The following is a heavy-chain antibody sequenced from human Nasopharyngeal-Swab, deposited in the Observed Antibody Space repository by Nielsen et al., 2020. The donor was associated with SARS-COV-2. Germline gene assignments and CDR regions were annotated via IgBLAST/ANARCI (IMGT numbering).Heavy chain of an antibody. Sequence: GGSLRLSCAASGFTFNNYNFNWVRQAPGKGLEWVSSISSSSTYIYYADSVKGRFTISRDNTKNSLYLRMNSLRAEDTALYYCARDGLDYDFWSAYFMDVWGQGATVIVSS. CDR1: GFTFNNYN. CDR2: ISSSSTYI. J-gene: IGHJ6*02. CDR3: ARDGLDYDFWSAYFMDV. D-gene: IGHD3-3*01. V-gene: IGHV3-21*01.